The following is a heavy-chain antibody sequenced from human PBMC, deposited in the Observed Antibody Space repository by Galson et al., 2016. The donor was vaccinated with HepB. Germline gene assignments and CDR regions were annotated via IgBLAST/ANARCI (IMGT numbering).Heavy chain of an antibody. J-gene: IGHJ4*02. D-gene: IGHD2-2*01. V-gene: IGHV4-59*08. CDR3: ARRTSSWYYFDY. Sequence: PGKGLEWIGYIYYRGSTNYNPSLKSRVTISVDTSKNQFSLKLSSVTAADTAVYYCARRTSSWYYFDYWGQGTLVTVSS. CDR2: IYYRGST.